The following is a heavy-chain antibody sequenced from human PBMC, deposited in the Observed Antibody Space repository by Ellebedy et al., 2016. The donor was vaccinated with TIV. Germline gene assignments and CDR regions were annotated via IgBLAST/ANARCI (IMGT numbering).Heavy chain of an antibody. J-gene: IGHJ5*02. V-gene: IGHV3-15*01. CDR1: GFSFTNAW. D-gene: IGHD4-23*01. CDR3: TTDLAAGGTSTWFVP. Sequence: GGSLRLSXAASGFSFTNAWMTWVRQAPGKGLEWVGRIRSKSDGGTIDYGAPVKGRFTISRDDSINTLYLQMDSLESGDTAVYSCTTDLAAGGTSTWFVPWGQGTLVTVSS. CDR2: IRSKSDGGTI.